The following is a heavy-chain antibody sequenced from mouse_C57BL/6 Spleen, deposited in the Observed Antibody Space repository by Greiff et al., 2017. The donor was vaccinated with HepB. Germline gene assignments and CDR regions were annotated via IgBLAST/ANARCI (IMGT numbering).Heavy chain of an antibody. J-gene: IGHJ3*01. CDR3: ASIYYGYGGFAY. CDR2: INPNNGGT. V-gene: IGHV1-22*01. D-gene: IGHD2-2*01. Sequence: EVQLQQSGPELVKPGASVKMSCKASGYTFTDYNMHWVKQSHGKSLEWIGYINPNNGGTSYNQKFKGKATLTVNKSSSTAYMELRSLTSEDSAVYYCASIYYGYGGFAYWGQGTLVTVSA. CDR1: GYTFTDYN.